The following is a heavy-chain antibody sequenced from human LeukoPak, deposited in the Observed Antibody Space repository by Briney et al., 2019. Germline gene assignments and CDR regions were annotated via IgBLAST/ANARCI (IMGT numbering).Heavy chain of an antibody. D-gene: IGHD4-17*01. Sequence: GGSLRLSCAASGFTFSSYAMSWVRQAPGKGLEWVSAISGSGGSTYYADSVKGRFTISRDNSKNTLYLQMISLRAEDTAVYYCAKRSPYGDYAAAYLDYWGQGTLVTVSS. J-gene: IGHJ4*02. CDR1: GFTFSSYA. V-gene: IGHV3-23*01. CDR3: AKRSPYGDYAAAYLDY. CDR2: ISGSGGST.